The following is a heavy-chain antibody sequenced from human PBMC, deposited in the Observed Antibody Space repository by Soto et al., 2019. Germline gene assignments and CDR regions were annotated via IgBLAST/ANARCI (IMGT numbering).Heavy chain of an antibody. CDR2: IYYSGSP. Sequence: QQQLQESGPGLVKPSETLSLTCTFSGDSISTSKYYWGWIRQPPGKGLEWIGSIYYSGSPYYNSSLKSRVTISVDTSKNHFSLQLTSMTAADTAVYYCATLPHYGDPNAGFWCHGILVTVSS. CDR1: GDSISTSKYY. V-gene: IGHV4-39*02. J-gene: IGHJ4*01. D-gene: IGHD4-17*01. CDR3: ATLPHYGDPNAGF.